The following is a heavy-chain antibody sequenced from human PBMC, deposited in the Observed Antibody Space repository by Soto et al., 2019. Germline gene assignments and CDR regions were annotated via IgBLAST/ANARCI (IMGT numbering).Heavy chain of an antibody. CDR2: ISGSGGST. J-gene: IGHJ3*02. D-gene: IGHD3-22*01. CDR3: AKLDDSSGYYSADAFDI. CDR1: GFTFSSYA. V-gene: IGHV3-23*01. Sequence: PGGSLRLSCAASGFTFSSYAMSWVRQAPGKGLEWVSAISGSGGSTYYADSVKGRFTISRDHSKNTLYLQMNSLRAEDTAVYYCAKLDDSSGYYSADAFDIWGQGTMVTVSS.